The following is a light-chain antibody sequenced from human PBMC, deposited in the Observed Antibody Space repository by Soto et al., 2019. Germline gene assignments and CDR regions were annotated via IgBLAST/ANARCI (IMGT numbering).Light chain of an antibody. CDR2: AAS. J-gene: IGKJ4*01. CDR1: QSISSY. V-gene: IGKV1-39*01. CDR3: QQSYSTPPS. Sequence: DIQMTQSPSSLSASVGDRVTITCRASQSISSYLNWYQQKPGKAPKLLIYAASSLQSGVPSRFSGSGSGTDVTLTISSLQPEDFATYYGQQSYSTPPSCGGGTKVEIK.